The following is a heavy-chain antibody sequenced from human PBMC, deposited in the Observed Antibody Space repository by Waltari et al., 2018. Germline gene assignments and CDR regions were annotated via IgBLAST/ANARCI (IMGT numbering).Heavy chain of an antibody. CDR2: FRGTGGST. J-gene: IGHJ6*02. CDR3: AKGPYYGSAIGMDV. CDR1: GFPFSNFV. V-gene: IGHV3-23*01. D-gene: IGHD3-10*01. Sequence: EAQLLESGGGLVQPGGSLSLSCAASGFPFSNFVMSWVRQAPGKGLEWVSGFRGTGGSTSYADSVKGRFTISRDNSKNTLYLQMNSLRAEDSAVYYCAKGPYYGSAIGMDVWGQGTTVAVSS.